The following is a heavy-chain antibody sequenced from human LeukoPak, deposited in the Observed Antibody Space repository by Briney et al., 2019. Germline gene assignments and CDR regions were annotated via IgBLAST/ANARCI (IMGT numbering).Heavy chain of an antibody. J-gene: IGHJ5*02. CDR3: ATYSSSWYQGWFDP. D-gene: IGHD6-13*01. V-gene: IGHV1-69*01. CDR1: GGTFSSYA. Sequence: ASVKVSCKASGGTFSSYAISWVRQAPGQGLEWMGGIIPIFGTANYAQKFQGRVTITADESTSTAYMELSSLRSEDTAVYYCATYSSSWYQGWFDPWGQGTLVTVSS. CDR2: IIPIFGTA.